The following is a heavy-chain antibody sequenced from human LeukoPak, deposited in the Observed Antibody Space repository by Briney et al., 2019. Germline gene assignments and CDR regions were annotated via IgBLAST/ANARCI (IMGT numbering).Heavy chain of an antibody. V-gene: IGHV4-38-2*01. Sequence: SETLSLTCAVSGYSISSGYYWGWIRQPPGKGVEWIGSIYHSGSTYYNPSLKSRVTISVDTSKNQFSLKLSSVTAADTAVYYCARIKTGYCTNGVCYEWGRFDPWGQGTLVTVSS. CDR2: IYHSGST. CDR3: ARIKTGYCTNGVCYEWGRFDP. J-gene: IGHJ5*02. D-gene: IGHD2-8*01. CDR1: GYSISSGYY.